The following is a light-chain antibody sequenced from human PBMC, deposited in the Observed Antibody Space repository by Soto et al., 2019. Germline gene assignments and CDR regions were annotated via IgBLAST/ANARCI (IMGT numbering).Light chain of an antibody. CDR3: QQYNSYPIT. Sequence: DSQMTQSPSTLVSSVGDRVTTSXRGSHSIIIWLSWYQQKPGXAPKXXXYDXSSLESGVPSRFSGSGSGTEFTLPISSLQPDDFATYYCQQYNSYPITFGQGTRLEIK. V-gene: IGKV1-5*01. J-gene: IGKJ5*01. CDR1: HSIIIW. CDR2: DXS.